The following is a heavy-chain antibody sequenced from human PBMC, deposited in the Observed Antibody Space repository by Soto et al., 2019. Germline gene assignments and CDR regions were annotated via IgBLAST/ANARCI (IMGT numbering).Heavy chain of an antibody. D-gene: IGHD3-3*01. CDR3: ARQPLGGVVIKIPGVFDY. Sequence: QITLKESGPMLVKPTQTLTLTCTFSGFSLSARGVGVGWIRQPPGNALEWLALIYWDDDKRYNPSLKSRLTITRDTTRDQVVLTMTTMDPVDTATYYCARQPLGGVVIKIPGVFDYWGQGTLVTVSS. V-gene: IGHV2-5*02. J-gene: IGHJ4*02. CDR1: GFSLSARGVG. CDR2: IYWDDDK.